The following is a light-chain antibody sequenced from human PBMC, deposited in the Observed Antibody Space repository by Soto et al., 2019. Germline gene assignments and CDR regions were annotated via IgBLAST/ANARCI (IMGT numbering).Light chain of an antibody. Sequence: EIMMTQSPATLSVSPGDNATLSCRASQSVSSYVAWYQQKPGQAPRLLISGSSSRATGIPARFSGSGSGTEFTLTISSLQYDTSAVYYCQQCCDWPSFGLGTKVEI. J-gene: IGKJ1*01. V-gene: IGKV3D-15*01. CDR1: QSVSSY. CDR2: GSS. CDR3: QQCCDWPS.